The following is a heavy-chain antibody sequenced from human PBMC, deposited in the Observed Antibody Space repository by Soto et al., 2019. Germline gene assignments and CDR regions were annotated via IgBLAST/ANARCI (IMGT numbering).Heavy chain of an antibody. V-gene: IGHV3-48*02. J-gene: IGHJ6*02. CDR2: ISGSSNTI. D-gene: IGHD3-10*01. CDR3: ARGFDLQYGMDV. CDR1: GFTLSTYS. Sequence: EVQLVESGGGLIQRGGSLRLSCAASGFTLSTYSLNWVRQAPRKGLEWLSYISGSSNTINYADSVKGRFTISRDNAKNSLYLQMNSLRDEDTAVYFCARGFDLQYGMDVWGQGTTVTVSS.